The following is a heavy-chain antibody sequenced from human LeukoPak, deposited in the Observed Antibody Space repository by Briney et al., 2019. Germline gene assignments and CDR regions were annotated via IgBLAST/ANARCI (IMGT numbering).Heavy chain of an antibody. D-gene: IGHD3-9*01. CDR3: ARAILRYFDWSTDAFDI. J-gene: IGHJ3*02. Sequence: KPSQTLSLTCTVSGGSISSGDYYWSWIRQPPGKGLEWIGYIYYSGSTYYNPSLKSRVTISVDTSKNQFSLKLSSVTAADTAVYYCARAILRYFDWSTDAFDIWGQGTMVTVSS. V-gene: IGHV4-30-4*01. CDR1: GGSISSGDYY. CDR2: IYYSGST.